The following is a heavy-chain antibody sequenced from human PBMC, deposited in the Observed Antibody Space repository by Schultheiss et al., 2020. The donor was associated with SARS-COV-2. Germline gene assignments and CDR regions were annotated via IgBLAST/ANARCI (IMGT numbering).Heavy chain of an antibody. CDR1: GFTFSSYG. Sequence: GGSLRLSCAASGFTFSSYGMHWVRQAPGKGLEWVSYISTGSTVIYYADSAKGRFTISRDNAKNSVYLQLNSLRAEDTAVYYCARDYCSGESCYCFAYWGQGTLVTVSS. CDR3: ARDYCSGESCYCFAY. CDR2: ISTGSTVI. J-gene: IGHJ4*02. D-gene: IGHD2-15*01. V-gene: IGHV3-48*04.